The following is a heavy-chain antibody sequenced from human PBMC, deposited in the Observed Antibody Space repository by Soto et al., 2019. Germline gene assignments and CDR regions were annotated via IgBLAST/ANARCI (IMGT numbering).Heavy chain of an antibody. D-gene: IGHD3-3*01. V-gene: IGHV3-23*01. CDR1: GFSFSSHA. J-gene: IGHJ6*02. Sequence: EVQLLESGGGLVQPGGSLRLSCAASGFSFSSHAMTWVRQAPGKGLEWVSSVSGSGGSTYYADSVKGRFTISRDNSKNTLYLQINSLRGEDTAVCYCAKDQAVWAEWSSDYFYYCMDVWGQGTTVTVSS. CDR2: VSGSGGST. CDR3: AKDQAVWAEWSSDYFYYCMDV.